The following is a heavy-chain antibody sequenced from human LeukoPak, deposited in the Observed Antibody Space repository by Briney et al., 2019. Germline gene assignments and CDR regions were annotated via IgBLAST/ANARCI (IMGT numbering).Heavy chain of an antibody. CDR1: GYTFTSYG. V-gene: IGHV1-18*01. D-gene: IGHD3-9*01. Sequence: ASVKVSCKASGYTFTSYGISWARQAPGQGLEWMGWISAYNGNTNYAQKLQGRVTMTTDTSTSTAYMELRSLRSDDTAVYYCAWGAEYYDILTGYYTIDYWGQGTLVTVSS. J-gene: IGHJ4*02. CDR3: AWGAEYYDILTGYYTIDY. CDR2: ISAYNGNT.